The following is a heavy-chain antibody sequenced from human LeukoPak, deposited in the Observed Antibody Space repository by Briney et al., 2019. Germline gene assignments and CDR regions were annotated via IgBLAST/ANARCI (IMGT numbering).Heavy chain of an antibody. CDR3: ARDLFDY. V-gene: IGHV3-7*01. J-gene: IGHJ4*02. CDR2: IRQDGSAE. CDR1: GFTLWNYW. Sequence: GGSLRLSCAVSGFTLWNYWMSWLRQATGKELEWVATIRQDGSAEFYVDSVKSRFTNSRDSAKNPLYLQMNSLRDDDTAVYYCARDLFDYWGQGTLVTVSS.